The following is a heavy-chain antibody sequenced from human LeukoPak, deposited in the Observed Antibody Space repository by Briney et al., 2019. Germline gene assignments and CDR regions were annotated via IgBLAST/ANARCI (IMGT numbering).Heavy chain of an antibody. CDR3: ARVFSSSNGGDAFDI. CDR2: IYFSGAT. V-gene: IGHV4-59*12. CDR1: GGSISTYY. D-gene: IGHD6-6*01. Sequence: SETLSLTCTVSGGSISTYYWSWIRQSPGKGLEWIGYIYFSGATNYNPSLKSRVTISVDTSKNQFSLKLSSVTAADTAVYYCARVFSSSNGGDAFDIWGQGTMVTVSS. J-gene: IGHJ3*02.